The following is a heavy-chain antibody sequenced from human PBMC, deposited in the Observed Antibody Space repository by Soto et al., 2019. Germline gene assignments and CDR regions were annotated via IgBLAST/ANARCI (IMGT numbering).Heavy chain of an antibody. V-gene: IGHV1-46*01. Sequence: ASVKVSCKASGYTFTSYYMHWVRQAPEQGLEWMGIINPSGGSTSYAQKFQGRVTMTRDTSTSTVYMELSSLRSEDTAVYYCARSVTMVRGVIPPTGYWGQGTLVTVSS. J-gene: IGHJ4*02. CDR2: INPSGGST. CDR1: GYTFTSYY. CDR3: ARSVTMVRGVIPPTGY. D-gene: IGHD3-10*01.